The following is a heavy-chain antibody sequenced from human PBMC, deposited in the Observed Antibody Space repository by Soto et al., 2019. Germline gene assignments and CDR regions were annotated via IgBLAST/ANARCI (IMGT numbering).Heavy chain of an antibody. CDR3: ARHTPAISISDH. J-gene: IGHJ4*02. CDR1: GGSISSSSYY. Sequence: PSETVSLTCTVSGGSISSSSYYWGWIRQPPGKGLEWIGSIYYSGSTYYNPSLKSRVTISVDTSKNQFSLKLSSVTAADTAVYYCARHTPAISISDHWGQGTLVTV. D-gene: IGHD2-15*01. CDR2: IYYSGST. V-gene: IGHV4-39*01.